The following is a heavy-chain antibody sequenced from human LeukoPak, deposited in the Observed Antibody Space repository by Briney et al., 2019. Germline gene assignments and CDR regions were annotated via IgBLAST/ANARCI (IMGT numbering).Heavy chain of an antibody. CDR3: ARLQVGPTTHFNY. V-gene: IGHV4-4*07. CDR1: GCSISSYY. CDR2: IYTSGS. Sequence: SETLSLTCTVSGCSISSYYWSWIRQPAGKGLEWIGRIYTSGSNYNPSLKSRVTMSVDTSKNQFSLKLSSVTAADTAVYYCARLQVGPTTHFNYWGQGTLVTVSS. J-gene: IGHJ4*02. D-gene: IGHD1-26*01.